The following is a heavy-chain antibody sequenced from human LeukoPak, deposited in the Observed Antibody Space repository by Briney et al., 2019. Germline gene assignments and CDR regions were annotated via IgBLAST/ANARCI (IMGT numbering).Heavy chain of an antibody. V-gene: IGHV3-23*01. CDR3: AVRGALAWYLGPSYYFDY. CDR1: GFTFSSYA. Sequence: GGSLRLSCAASGFTFSSYAMSWVRQAPGKGLEWVSAISGSGGSTYYADSVKGRFTISRDNSKNTLYLQMNSLRAEDTAVYYCAVRGALAWYLGPSYYFDYWGQGTLVTVSS. CDR2: ISGSGGST. D-gene: IGHD6-13*01. J-gene: IGHJ4*02.